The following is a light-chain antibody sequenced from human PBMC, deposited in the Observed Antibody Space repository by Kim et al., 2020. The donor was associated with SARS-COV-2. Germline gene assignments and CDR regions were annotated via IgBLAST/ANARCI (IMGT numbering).Light chain of an antibody. V-gene: IGKV1-33*01. J-gene: IGKJ4*01. Sequence: DIQMTQSPSSLSASVGDRVTITCQASHDITNFVNWYQQNPGKAPRLLIFDASNLETGVPSRFRGSGSGTHFTLTINSLQPEDIGTYYCQQYDNLPLTFGGGTKLEI. CDR1: HDITNF. CDR3: QQYDNLPLT. CDR2: DAS.